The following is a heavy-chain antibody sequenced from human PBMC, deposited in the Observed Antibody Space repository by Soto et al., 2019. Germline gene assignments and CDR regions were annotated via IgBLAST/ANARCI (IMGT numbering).Heavy chain of an antibody. Sequence: GASVKVSCKASGGTFSSYAISWVRQAPGQGLEWMGGIIPIFGTANYAQKFQGRVTITADESTSTAYMELSSLRSEDTAVYYCARGRYGSSRKYYFYYEMEVWVQETTVNVSS. CDR1: GGTFSSYA. D-gene: IGHD6-13*01. CDR2: IIPIFGTA. CDR3: ARGRYGSSRKYYFYYEMEV. J-gene: IGHJ6*02. V-gene: IGHV1-69*13.